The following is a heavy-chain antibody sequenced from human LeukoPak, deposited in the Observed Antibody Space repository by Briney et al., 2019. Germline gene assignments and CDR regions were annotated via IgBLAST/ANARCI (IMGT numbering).Heavy chain of an antibody. CDR2: ISSSSSYI. CDR3: ALQLYCSSTSCYTTPFDY. Sequence: GGSLRLSCAASGFTFSSYSMNWVRQAPGKGLEWVSSISSSSSYIYYADSVKGRFTISRDNAKNSLYLQMNSLRAEDTAVYYCALQLYCSSTSCYTTPFDYWGQGTLVTVSS. D-gene: IGHD2-2*02. CDR1: GFTFSSYS. J-gene: IGHJ4*02. V-gene: IGHV3-21*01.